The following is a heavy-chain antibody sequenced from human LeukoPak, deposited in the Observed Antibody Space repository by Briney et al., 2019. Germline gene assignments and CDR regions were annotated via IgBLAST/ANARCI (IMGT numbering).Heavy chain of an antibody. Sequence: ASVKVSCKSSGYTFTGYYMHWVRQAPGQGLEWMGWINPNSGGTNYAQKFQGRVTMTRDTSISTAYMEPSSLRSDDTAVYYCARDSSGADYWGQGTVVTVSS. CDR3: ARDSSGADY. CDR1: GYTFTGYY. D-gene: IGHD6-19*01. V-gene: IGHV1-2*02. CDR2: INPNSGGT. J-gene: IGHJ4*02.